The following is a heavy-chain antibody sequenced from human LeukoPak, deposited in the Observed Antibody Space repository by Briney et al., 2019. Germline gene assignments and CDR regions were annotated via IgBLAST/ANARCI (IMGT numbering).Heavy chain of an antibody. Sequence: SETLSLTCAVYGGSFSGYYWSWIRQPPGKGLEWIGEINHSGSTNYNPSLKSRVTISVDTSKNQFPLRLSSVTSADTAVYYCARTTTVVTPPYYGMDVWGQGTTVTVSS. V-gene: IGHV4-34*01. CDR3: ARTTTVVTPPYYGMDV. CDR2: INHSGST. CDR1: GGSFSGYY. D-gene: IGHD4-23*01. J-gene: IGHJ6*02.